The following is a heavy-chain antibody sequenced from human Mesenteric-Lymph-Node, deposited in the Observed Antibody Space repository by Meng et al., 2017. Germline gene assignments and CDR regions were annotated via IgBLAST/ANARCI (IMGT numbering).Heavy chain of an antibody. J-gene: IGHJ4*02. V-gene: IGHV3-66*02. CDR3: ARDTTYYYDSSGGGFDY. D-gene: IGHD3-22*01. CDR2: IYSGGST. CDR1: GFTVSSNY. Sequence: RGSLRLSCAASGFTVSSNYMSWVRQAPGKGLEWVSVIYSGGSTYYADSVKGRFTISRDNSKNTLYLQMNSLRAEDTAVYYCARDTTYYYDSSGGGFDYWGQGTLVTVSS.